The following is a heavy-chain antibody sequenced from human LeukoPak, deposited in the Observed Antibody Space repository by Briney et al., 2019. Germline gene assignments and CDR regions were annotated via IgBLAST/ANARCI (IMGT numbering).Heavy chain of an antibody. Sequence: GGSLRLSCAAPGFTFSSYSMNWVRQAPGKGLEWVSSISSSSSYIYYADSVKGRFTISRDNAKNSLYLQMNSLRAEDTAVYYCAREYCSGGSCYDYYYYGMDVWAKGPRSPSPQ. CDR1: GFTFSSYS. CDR3: AREYCSGGSCYDYYYYGMDV. CDR2: ISSSSSYI. D-gene: IGHD2-15*01. J-gene: IGHJ6*04. V-gene: IGHV3-21*01.